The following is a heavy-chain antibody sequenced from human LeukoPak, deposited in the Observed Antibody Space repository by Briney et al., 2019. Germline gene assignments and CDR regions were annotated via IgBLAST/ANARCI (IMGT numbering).Heavy chain of an antibody. CDR2: ISWNSGSI. CDR1: GFTFDDYA. V-gene: IGHV3-9*01. CDR3: AKDTSGYDRIGAFDI. J-gene: IGHJ3*02. Sequence: PGGSLRLSCAASGFTFDDYAMHWVRQAPGKGLEWVSGISWNSGSIGYADSVKGRFTISRDNAKNSLYLQMNSLRAEDTALYYCAKDTSGYDRIGAFDIWGQGTMVTVSS. D-gene: IGHD3-10*01.